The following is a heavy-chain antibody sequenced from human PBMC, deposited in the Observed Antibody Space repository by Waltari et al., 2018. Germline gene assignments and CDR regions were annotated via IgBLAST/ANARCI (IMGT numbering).Heavy chain of an antibody. D-gene: IGHD3-16*01. Sequence: EEQLVESGGRLVQSGGSLRLSCAASGFTVRDNYMPWVRQAPGKGLEWGSVIYNDGSTCYAESVKGRFTISREIARNEVSLQMHSVRGDDAGSYYCAREWSNATTWFGGYFDLWDQGTQVIVSS. J-gene: IGHJ4*02. V-gene: IGHV3-53*01. CDR2: IYNDGST. CDR1: GFTVRDNY. CDR3: AREWSNATTWFGGYFDL.